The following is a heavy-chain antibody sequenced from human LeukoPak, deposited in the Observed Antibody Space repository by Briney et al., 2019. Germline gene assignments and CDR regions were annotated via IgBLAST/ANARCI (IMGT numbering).Heavy chain of an antibody. D-gene: IGHD3/OR15-3a*01. CDR2: IYHTGST. J-gene: IGHJ4*02. V-gene: IGHV4-38-2*02. CDR3: AKTRDDLLVGHIDY. CDR1: GYSISSGYY. Sequence: SETLSLTCTVSGYSISSGYYWGWIRQSPGKALEWIGSIYHTGSTYYNPSLKSRLTISVDTSKNQFSLKLSSVTAADTAVYYCAKTRDDLLVGHIDYWGQGTLVTVSS.